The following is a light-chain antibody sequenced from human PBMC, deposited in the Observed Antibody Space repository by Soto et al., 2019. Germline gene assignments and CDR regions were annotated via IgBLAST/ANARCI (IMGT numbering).Light chain of an antibody. CDR2: GAS. J-gene: IGKJ1*01. Sequence: ETVFTQSPGTLSLSPGERVTLSCRTSQSAPSSNLAWYQQKPGQAPRLLIYGASTRATAIPDRFSGSGSGTDFTLTITRLEPEDFAVYYCQQYGGSAPWTFGQGTKVDIK. CDR3: QQYGGSAPWT. V-gene: IGKV3-20*01. CDR1: QSAPSSN.